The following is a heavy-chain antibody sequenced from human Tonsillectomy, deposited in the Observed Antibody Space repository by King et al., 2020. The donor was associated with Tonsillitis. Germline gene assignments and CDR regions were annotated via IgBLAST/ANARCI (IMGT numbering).Heavy chain of an antibody. Sequence: VQLVESGGGVVQPGRSLRLSCAASGLTLSSYGMHWVRQAPSKGLEWVAVISNDGSYKYYAESVKGRFTISRDNSKNTLYLQMNSLRTEDTAVYYCASPKSTTSMDFLIDFWGQGTLVTVSS. V-gene: IGHV3-30*03. CDR3: ASPKSTTSMDFLIDF. J-gene: IGHJ4*02. CDR1: GLTLSSYG. D-gene: IGHD1-1*01. CDR2: ISNDGSYK.